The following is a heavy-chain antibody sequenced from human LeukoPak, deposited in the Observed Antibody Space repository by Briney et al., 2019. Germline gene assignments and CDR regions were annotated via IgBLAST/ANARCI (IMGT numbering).Heavy chain of an antibody. J-gene: IGHJ3*02. D-gene: IGHD3-3*01. CDR3: ARGVVSYAFDI. V-gene: IGHV4-59*01. CDR2: IYYSGST. Sequence: SETLSLTCTVSGGSISSYYWSWIRQPPGKGLEWIGYIYYSGSTNYNPSLKSRVTISVDTSKNQFSLKLSSVTAADTAVYYCARGVVSYAFDIWGQGTIVTVSS. CDR1: GGSISSYY.